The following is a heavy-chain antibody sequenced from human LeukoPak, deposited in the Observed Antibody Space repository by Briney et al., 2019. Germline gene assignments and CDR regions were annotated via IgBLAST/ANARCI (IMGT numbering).Heavy chain of an antibody. CDR2: INPNSGGT. CDR1: GYTFTGYY. J-gene: IGHJ6*02. V-gene: IGHV1-2*02. CDR3: ASPCSGGSCHHYYYYGMDV. Sequence: ASVKVSCKASGYTFTGYYMHWVRQAPGQGLEWMGWINPNSGGTNYAQKFQGRVTMTRDTSISTAYMELSRLRSDDTAVYYCASPCSGGSCHHYYYYGMDVWGQGATVTVSS. D-gene: IGHD2-15*01.